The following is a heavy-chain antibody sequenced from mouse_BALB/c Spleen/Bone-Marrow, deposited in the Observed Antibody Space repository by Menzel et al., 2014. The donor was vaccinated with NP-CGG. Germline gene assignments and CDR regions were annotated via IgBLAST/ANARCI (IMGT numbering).Heavy chain of an antibody. CDR2: IDPANGNT. V-gene: IGHV14-3*02. Sequence: DQLQQPGAELVKPGASVKLSCTASGFNIKDTYMHWVKQRPEQGLEWIGRIDPANGNTKYDPKFQGKATITADTSSNTAYLQLSSLASEDTAVYYCASYYYGSSRFAYWGQGTLVTVSA. D-gene: IGHD1-1*01. J-gene: IGHJ3*01. CDR1: GFNIKDTY. CDR3: ASYYYGSSRFAY.